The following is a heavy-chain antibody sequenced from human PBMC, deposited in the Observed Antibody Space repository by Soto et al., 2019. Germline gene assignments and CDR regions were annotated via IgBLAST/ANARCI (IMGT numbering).Heavy chain of an antibody. CDR1: GYSFTSYW. Sequence: GESLKISCKGSGYSFTSYWISRVRQMPGKGLEWMGRIDPSDSYTNYSPSFQGHVTISADKSISTAYLQWSSLKVSDTATYYCARHRDYIIYFDAFDIWGQRTMVTV. V-gene: IGHV5-10-1*01. J-gene: IGHJ3*02. D-gene: IGHD4-4*01. CDR3: ARHRDYIIYFDAFDI. CDR2: IDPSDSYT.